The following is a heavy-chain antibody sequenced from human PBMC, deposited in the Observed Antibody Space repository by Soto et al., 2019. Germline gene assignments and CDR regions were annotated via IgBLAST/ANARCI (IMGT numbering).Heavy chain of an antibody. D-gene: IGHD2-8*02. V-gene: IGHV3-30*03. CDR1: GFTFSSYG. J-gene: IGHJ6*02. CDR3: ARDGDIVLVVKGYYYGMDV. Sequence: QVQLVESGGGVVQPGRSLRLSCAASGFTFSSYGMHWVRQAPGKGLEWVAVISHDASNEYYSDSVKGRFTISRDNSKNTLYLQMNSLRADDTAVYYCARDGDIVLVVKGYYYGMDVWGQGTTVTVSS. CDR2: ISHDASNE.